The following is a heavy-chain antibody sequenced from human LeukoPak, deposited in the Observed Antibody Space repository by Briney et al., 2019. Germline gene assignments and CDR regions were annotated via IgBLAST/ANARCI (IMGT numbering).Heavy chain of an antibody. CDR1: GGSISSRGYY. V-gene: IGHV4-39*07. CDR3: ARVTYAYFYYMGV. Sequence: SETLSLTCTVSGGSISSRGYYWGWIRQSPGKGLEWIGSIDYSGSAYYNPSLESRASISVDTSNHQFSLKLTSVTAADTAMYYCARVTYAYFYYMGVWGKGTTVTASS. J-gene: IGHJ6*03. CDR2: IDYSGSA. D-gene: IGHD4-17*01.